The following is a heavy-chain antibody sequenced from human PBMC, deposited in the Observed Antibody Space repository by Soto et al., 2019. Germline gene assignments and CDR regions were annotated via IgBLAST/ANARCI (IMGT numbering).Heavy chain of an antibody. V-gene: IGHV4-34*01. D-gene: IGHD2-21*02. CDR1: CGSFSGYY. CDR2: INHSGST. J-gene: IGHJ4*02. CDR3: ARVPHPYTVVTHFDY. Sequence: SETLSLTCVVYCGSFSGYYGSWIRQPPGKGLEWIGEINHSGSTNYNPSLKSRVTISVDTSKNQFSLKLSSVTAADTAVYYCARVPHPYTVVTHFDYWGQGTLVTVS.